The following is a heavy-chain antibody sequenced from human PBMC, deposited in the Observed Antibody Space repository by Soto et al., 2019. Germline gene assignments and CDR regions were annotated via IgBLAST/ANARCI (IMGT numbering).Heavy chain of an antibody. CDR2: ISGSSSYI. Sequence: EVQLVESGGGLVKPGGSLRLSCTASGLSFSSDSMNWVRQAPGKGLEWVSSISGSSSYIYYADSVKGRFTISRDNAKNSVYLQMSSLRAEDSAVYYCARGLGYCNVGSCSGAFDMWGQGTMVTVSS. D-gene: IGHD2-15*01. J-gene: IGHJ3*02. CDR1: GLSFSSDS. V-gene: IGHV3-21*01. CDR3: ARGLGYCNVGSCSGAFDM.